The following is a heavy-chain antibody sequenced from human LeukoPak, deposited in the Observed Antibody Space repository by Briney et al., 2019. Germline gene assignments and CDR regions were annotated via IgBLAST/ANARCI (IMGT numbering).Heavy chain of an antibody. J-gene: IGHJ6*02. CDR3: ARDVGQQLVPWVYYYYGMDV. CDR1: GFTFSSYA. Sequence: GGSLRLSCATSGFTFSSYAMHWVRQAPGKGLEWVAVISYDGSNKYYADSVKGRFTISRDNSKNTLYLQINSLRAEDTAVYYCARDVGQQLVPWVYYYYGMDVWGQGTTVTVSS. V-gene: IGHV3-30-3*01. CDR2: ISYDGSNK. D-gene: IGHD6-13*01.